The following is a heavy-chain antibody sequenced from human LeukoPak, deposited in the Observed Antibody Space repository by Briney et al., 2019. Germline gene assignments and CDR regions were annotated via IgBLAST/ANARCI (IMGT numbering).Heavy chain of an antibody. CDR2: IYYSGST. D-gene: IGHD6-25*01. CDR3: ARAPHSSGGTHFEP. J-gene: IGHJ5*02. V-gene: IGHV4-59*01. CDR1: GGSISSYY. Sequence: PSETLSLTCTVSGGSISSYYWSWIQQPPGKGLEWIAYIYYSGSTNYNPSLKSRVTLSLDTSKNQFSLKLSPVTAAVTAVYYCARAPHSSGGTHFEPWGQGTLVTVSS.